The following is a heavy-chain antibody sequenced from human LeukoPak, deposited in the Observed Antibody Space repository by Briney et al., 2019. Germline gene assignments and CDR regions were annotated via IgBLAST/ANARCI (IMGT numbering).Heavy chain of an antibody. J-gene: IGHJ3*02. CDR2: ISGSGGST. Sequence: GGSLRLSCAASGFTFSSYAMSWVRQAPGKGLEWVSAISGSGGSTYYADSVKGRFTISRDNSKNTLYLQMNSLRAEDTAAYHCSKVPNRHGAFDILGQGTMVTVSS. CDR3: SKVPNRHGAFDI. CDR1: GFTFSSYA. V-gene: IGHV3-23*01. D-gene: IGHD1-14*01.